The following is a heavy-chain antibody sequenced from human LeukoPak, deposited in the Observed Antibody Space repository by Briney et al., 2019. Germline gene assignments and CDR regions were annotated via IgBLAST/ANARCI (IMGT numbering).Heavy chain of an antibody. D-gene: IGHD6-13*01. CDR3: ARHPAGTLVPFDY. J-gene: IGHJ4*02. CDR1: GFSFSSYS. Sequence: GGSLRLSCAASGFSFSSYSMNWVRQAPGKGLEWVSYISSSSSTIYYADSVKGRFTISRDNAKNSLYLQMNSLRSEDTAVYYCARHPAGTLVPFDYWGQGTLVTVSS. CDR2: ISSSSSTI. V-gene: IGHV3-48*04.